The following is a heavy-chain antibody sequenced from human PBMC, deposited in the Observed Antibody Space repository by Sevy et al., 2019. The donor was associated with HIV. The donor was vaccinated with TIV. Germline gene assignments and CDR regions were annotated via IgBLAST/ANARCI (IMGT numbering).Heavy chain of an antibody. CDR2: FYHTGST. Sequence: SETLSLTCTVSLGSITASGSYWGWIRQPPGKGLEWIATFYHTGSTYYNPSLKSRITMSADTSKNHFSLTLRSVAAADTAMYYCARVRGFYFDYWGRGTLVTVSS. CDR3: ARVRGFYFDY. CDR1: LGSITASGSY. V-gene: IGHV4-39*02. J-gene: IGHJ4*02.